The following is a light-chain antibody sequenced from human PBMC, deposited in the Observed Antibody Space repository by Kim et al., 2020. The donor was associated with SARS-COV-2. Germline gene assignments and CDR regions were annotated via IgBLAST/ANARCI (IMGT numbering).Light chain of an antibody. Sequence: ASVGDRVTITCRASQSISSWLAWYQQKPGKAPKLLIYKASSLESGVPSRFSGSESGTEFTLTISSLQPDDFATYYCQQYNSYSLTFGGGTKVDIK. CDR3: QQYNSYSLT. CDR2: KAS. V-gene: IGKV1-5*03. J-gene: IGKJ4*01. CDR1: QSISSW.